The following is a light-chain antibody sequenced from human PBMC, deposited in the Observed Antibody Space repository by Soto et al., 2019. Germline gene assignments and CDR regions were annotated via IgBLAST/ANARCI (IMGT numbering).Light chain of an antibody. Sequence: QSVLTQPPSASGTPGQRITISCSGSSSNIGDNPVNWYQQLPGAAPKLLMYINDQRPSRVHNRFSGSKSGTSASLAISGPQPEDEADYYCVAWDVSLNALFGTGTKVTVL. V-gene: IGLV1-44*01. CDR3: VAWDVSLNAL. J-gene: IGLJ1*01. CDR1: SSNIGDNP. CDR2: IND.